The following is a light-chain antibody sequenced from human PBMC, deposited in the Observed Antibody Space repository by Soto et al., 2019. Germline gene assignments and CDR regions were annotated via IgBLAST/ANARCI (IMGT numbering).Light chain of an antibody. Sequence: EMVLTQSLGTLSLSPGERATLSCRSSQSVANNYLAWYHQKPGQAPRLLMYDASSRATGIEDRFSGSGAGTDFPLTISRLDPEDFAVYYCEQYGSPPLTFGGGTKVEIK. CDR1: QSVANNY. CDR2: DAS. J-gene: IGKJ4*01. CDR3: EQYGSPPLT. V-gene: IGKV3-20*01.